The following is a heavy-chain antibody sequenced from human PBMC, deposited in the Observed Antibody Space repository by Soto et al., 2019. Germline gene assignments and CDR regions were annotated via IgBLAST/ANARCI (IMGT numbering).Heavy chain of an antibody. CDR3: ARGERGGDAHIWWFDL. CDR1: GGSISSYY. V-gene: IGHV4-59*01. CDR2: IYYSGST. J-gene: IGHJ5*02. Sequence: SETLSLTCTVSGGSISSYYWSWIRQPPGKGLEWVGCIYYSGSTNYNPSLKSRVTISVDTSKNQFSLQLSYVNAADTAVYYCARGERGGDAHIWWFDLWGQGTLVTVSS. D-gene: IGHD2-21*01.